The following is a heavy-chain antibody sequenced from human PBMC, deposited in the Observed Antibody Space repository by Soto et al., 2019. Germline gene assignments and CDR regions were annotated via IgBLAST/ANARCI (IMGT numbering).Heavy chain of an antibody. CDR3: ARTLYGDNVDY. D-gene: IGHD4-17*01. CDR2: MNPNSGNT. CDR1: VYTFTRYD. J-gene: IGHJ4*02. V-gene: IGHV1-8*01. Sequence: QVRLVQSGAAVRKPGASVKVSCKAPVYTFTRYDIHWVRQATGQGLEWMGWMNPNSGNTGHAQKLQGRVTMTRNTSRGTAYMQMSSLRSEDTAVYYCARTLYGDNVDYWGQGTLVTVSS.